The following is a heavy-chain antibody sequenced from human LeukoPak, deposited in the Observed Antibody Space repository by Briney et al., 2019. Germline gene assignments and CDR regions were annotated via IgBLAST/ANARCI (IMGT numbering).Heavy chain of an antibody. CDR3: AKVRFSGYDYWPSDY. J-gene: IGHJ4*02. CDR2: ISGSGGST. CDR1: GFTFSSYA. D-gene: IGHD5-12*01. Sequence: PGGSLRLSCAASGFTFSSYAMSWVRQAPGKGLEWVSAISGSGGSTYYADSVKGRFTISRDNSKNTLYLQMNSLRAEDTAVYYCAKVRFSGYDYWPSDYWGQGTLVTVSS. V-gene: IGHV3-23*01.